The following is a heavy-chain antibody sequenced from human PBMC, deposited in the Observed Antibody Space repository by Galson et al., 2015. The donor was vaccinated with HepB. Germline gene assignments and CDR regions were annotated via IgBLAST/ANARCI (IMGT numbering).Heavy chain of an antibody. D-gene: IGHD6-19*01. CDR1: DDTFSNHA. V-gene: IGHV3-30*04. CDR3: ARSPGGGWYEGPDY. J-gene: IGHJ4*02. CDR2: VSYDGFNK. Sequence: SLRLSCAASDDTFSNHAMHWVRLAPGKGLEWVAVVSYDGFNKFYADSVKGRFTISRDNSKNTLYLQMDSLRVDDTGVYYCARSPGGGWYEGPDYWGQGTLVTVSS.